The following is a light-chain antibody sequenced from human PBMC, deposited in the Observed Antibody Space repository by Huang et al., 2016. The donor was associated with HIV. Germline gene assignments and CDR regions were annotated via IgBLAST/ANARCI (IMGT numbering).Light chain of an antibody. J-gene: IGKJ2*01. V-gene: IGKV3-15*01. CDR1: QNINSN. CDR2: VAS. Sequence: MTQSPATLSVSPGERATLSCRASQNINSNLAWYQQKPGQTPRLLIYVASTRATGIPARFSGSGSGTEFTLTISSLQSEDFAVYYCQQYNNWPPVTFGQGTKLEIK. CDR3: QQYNNWPPVT.